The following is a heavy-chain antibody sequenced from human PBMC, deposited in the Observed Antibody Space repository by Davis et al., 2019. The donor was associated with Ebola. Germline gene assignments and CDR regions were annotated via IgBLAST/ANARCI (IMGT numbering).Heavy chain of an antibody. V-gene: IGHV4-34*01. D-gene: IGHD5-18*01. J-gene: IGHJ4*02. Sequence: SETLSLTCAVYGGSFSGYYWSWIRQPPGKGLEWIGYIYHSGSTNYNPSLKSRVTISVDTSKNQFSLKLSSVTAADTAVYFCARHVYSYAKSVDHFDYWGQGTLVTASS. CDR3: ARHVYSYAKSVDHFDY. CDR2: IYHSGST. CDR1: GGSFSGYY.